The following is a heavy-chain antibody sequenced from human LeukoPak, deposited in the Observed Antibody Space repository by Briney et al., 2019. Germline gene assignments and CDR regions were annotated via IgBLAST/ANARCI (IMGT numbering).Heavy chain of an antibody. CDR2: INPHSGGT. Sequence: ASVKVSCKASGYTFTDYYMHWVRQAPGQGLEWMGWINPHSGGTDHAQKFQGRVTMTRDTSISTAYMELSRLRSDDTAVYYCASYCSGGSCYSNDAFDIWGQGTMVTVSS. CDR3: ASYCSGGSCYSNDAFDI. D-gene: IGHD2-15*01. J-gene: IGHJ3*02. V-gene: IGHV1-2*02. CDR1: GYTFTDYY.